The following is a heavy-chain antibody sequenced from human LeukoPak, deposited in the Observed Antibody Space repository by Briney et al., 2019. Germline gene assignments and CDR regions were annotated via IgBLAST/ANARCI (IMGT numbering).Heavy chain of an antibody. CDR1: GFAFSSCG. J-gene: IGHJ6*02. D-gene: IGHD3-16*01. V-gene: IGHV3-30*03. CDR3: ARFRGGSYYYYGMDV. CDR2: ISEDGSIK. Sequence: GGSLRLSCAASGFAFSSCGIHWVRQAPGKGLEWVALISEDGSIKFYADSVKGRFTISGDNSKNTLYLQMNSLRAEDTAVYYCARFRGGSYYYYGMDVWGQGTTVTVSS.